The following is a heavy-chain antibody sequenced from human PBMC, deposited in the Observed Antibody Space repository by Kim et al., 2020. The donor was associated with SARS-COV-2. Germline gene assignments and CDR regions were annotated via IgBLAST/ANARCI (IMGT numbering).Heavy chain of an antibody. V-gene: IGHV1-3*01. D-gene: IGHD5-12*01. Sequence: KYSQKFQDRLTITRDTSASTAYMELSSLRSEDTAVYYCARGYSGYFLDYWGQGTLVTVSS. J-gene: IGHJ4*02. CDR3: ARGYSGYFLDY.